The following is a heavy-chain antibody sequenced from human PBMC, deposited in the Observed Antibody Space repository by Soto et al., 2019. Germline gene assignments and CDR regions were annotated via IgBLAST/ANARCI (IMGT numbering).Heavy chain of an antibody. J-gene: IGHJ4*02. V-gene: IGHV3-7*03. CDR1: GFSSGFSFSRFW. CDR3: ARDYEGGIDF. Sequence: GGSLRLSCAASGFSSGFSFSRFWMSWVRQAPGKGLEWVANIKEDGGEEHYIDSVKGRFTISRDNAKNSLYLQMNSLRVEDTAIYYCARDYEGGIDFRGQGTLVTVSS. CDR2: IKEDGGEE. D-gene: IGHD3-3*01.